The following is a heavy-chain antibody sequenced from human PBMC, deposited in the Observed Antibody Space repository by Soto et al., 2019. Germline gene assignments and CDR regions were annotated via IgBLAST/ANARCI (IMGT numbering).Heavy chain of an antibody. CDR2: INPSGGST. J-gene: IGHJ4*02. D-gene: IGHD2-15*01. Sequence: ASVKVSCKASGYTFTSYYMHWVRQAPGQGLEWMGIINPSGGSTSYAQKFQGRVTMTRDTSTSTVYMELSSLRSEDTAVYYCARGERAQVVVAVWFDYWGQGTLVTVSS. CDR1: GYTFTSYY. V-gene: IGHV1-46*03. CDR3: ARGERAQVVVAVWFDY.